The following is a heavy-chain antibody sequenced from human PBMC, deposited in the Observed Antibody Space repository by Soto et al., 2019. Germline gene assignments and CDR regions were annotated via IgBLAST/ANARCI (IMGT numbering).Heavy chain of an antibody. D-gene: IGHD3-10*02. CDR3: ASLWSMYYYYYYGMDV. CDR2: ISYDGSNK. Sequence: PGGSLRLSCAASGFTFSSYAMSWVRQAPGKGLEWVAVISYDGSNKYYADSVKGRFTISRDNSKNTLYLQMNSLRAEDTAVYYCASLWSMYYYYYYGMDVWGQGTTVTV. V-gene: IGHV3-30-3*01. CDR1: GFTFSSYA. J-gene: IGHJ6*02.